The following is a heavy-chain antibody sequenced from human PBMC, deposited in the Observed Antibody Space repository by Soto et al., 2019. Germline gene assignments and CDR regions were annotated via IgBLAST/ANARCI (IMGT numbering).Heavy chain of an antibody. CDR1: GFTFSSYG. V-gene: IGHV3-30*18. J-gene: IGHJ1*01. CDR2: ISYDGSNK. Sequence: GGSLRLSCAASGFTFSSYGMHWVRQAPGKGLEWVAVISYDGSNKYYADSVKGRFTISRDNSKNTLYLQMNSLRAEDTAVYYCAKGVGDGIPEYSQHWGQGTLVTVSS. CDR3: AKGVGDGIPEYSQH. D-gene: IGHD3-16*01.